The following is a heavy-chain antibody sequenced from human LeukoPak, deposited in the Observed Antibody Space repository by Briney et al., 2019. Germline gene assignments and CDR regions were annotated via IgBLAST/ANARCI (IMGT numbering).Heavy chain of an antibody. CDR2: ISGSGGST. J-gene: IGHJ6*04. Sequence: GGSLRLSCAASGFTFSSYAMSWVRQAPGKGLEWVSAISGSGGSTYYADSVKGRFTISRDNSKNTLHLQMNSLRAEDTAVYYCASSYSSSWYYYYGMDVWGKGTTVTVSS. CDR3: ASSYSSSWYYYYGMDV. CDR1: GFTFSSYA. D-gene: IGHD6-13*01. V-gene: IGHV3-23*01.